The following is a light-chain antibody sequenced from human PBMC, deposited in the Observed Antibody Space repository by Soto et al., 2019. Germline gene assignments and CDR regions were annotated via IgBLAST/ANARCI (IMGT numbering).Light chain of an antibody. V-gene: IGKV3-11*01. CDR1: QSVSSY. CDR3: QQRSNWPPMYT. J-gene: IGKJ2*01. Sequence: EIVLTQSPVTLSLSPGERATLSCRASQSVSSYLAWYQQKPGQAPRLLIYDASNRATGIPARFSGSGSGTDFTLTISSLEPEDFAVYYCQQRSNWPPMYTFGQGTKVEIK. CDR2: DAS.